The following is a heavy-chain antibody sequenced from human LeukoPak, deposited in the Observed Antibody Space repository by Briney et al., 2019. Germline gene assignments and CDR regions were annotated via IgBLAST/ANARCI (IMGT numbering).Heavy chain of an antibody. CDR1: GYTFTNYG. CDR2: INVYNGKT. D-gene: IGHD6-19*01. V-gene: IGHV1-18*04. CDR3: ARAAYSSGWPGLIPSYFDY. J-gene: IGHJ4*02. Sequence: ASVKVSFKASGYTFTNYGLSWVRQAPGQGLEWMGWINVYNGKTNYAQKFQVRGTMTTDTSTSTACMELRSLRFDETALYYCARAAYSSGWPGLIPSYFDYWGQGTLVTVSS.